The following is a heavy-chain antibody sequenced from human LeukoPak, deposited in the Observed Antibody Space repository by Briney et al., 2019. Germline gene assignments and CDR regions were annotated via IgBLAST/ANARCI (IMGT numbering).Heavy chain of an antibody. J-gene: IGHJ6*03. CDR3: ARRLGGSWYYYYYMDV. D-gene: IGHD6-13*01. Sequence: SETLSLTCAVYGGTFSDYYWSWIRQPPGKGLEWIGEINNSGRSNYNPSLKSGVTTSVDTSKNQFSLKLSSVTAADTAVYYCARRLGGSWYYYYYMDVWGKGTTVTVSS. V-gene: IGHV4-34*01. CDR2: INNSGRS. CDR1: GGTFSDYY.